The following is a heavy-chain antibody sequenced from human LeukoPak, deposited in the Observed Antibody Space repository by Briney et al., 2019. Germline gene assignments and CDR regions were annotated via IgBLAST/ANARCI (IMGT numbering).Heavy chain of an antibody. Sequence: SVKVSCKASGFTFTSSAVRWVRQARGQRLEWIGWIVVGSGNTNYAQKFQERVTITRDMSTSTAYMELSSLRSEDTAVYYCAANSPTTGTRKRYFDYWGQGTLVTVSS. J-gene: IGHJ4*02. CDR3: AANSPTTGTRKRYFDY. V-gene: IGHV1-58*01. CDR1: GFTFTSSA. CDR2: IVVGSGNT. D-gene: IGHD1-1*01.